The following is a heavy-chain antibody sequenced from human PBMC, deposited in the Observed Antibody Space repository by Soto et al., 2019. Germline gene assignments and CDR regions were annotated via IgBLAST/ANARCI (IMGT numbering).Heavy chain of an antibody. CDR1: GFTFSNYA. J-gene: IGHJ6*02. CDR2: ISYDGNKK. D-gene: IGHD4-17*01. V-gene: IGHV3-30*14. Sequence: QVQLVESGGGVVQPGRSLRLSCAASGFTFSNYAMHWVRQAPGKGLEWVAVISYDGNKKYYADSVKGRFTISRDNSKNTLYLQMNSLRTEVTAVYYCARDHDYGIYYYYGMGVWRQGTTVTVSS. CDR3: ARDHDYGIYYYYGMGV.